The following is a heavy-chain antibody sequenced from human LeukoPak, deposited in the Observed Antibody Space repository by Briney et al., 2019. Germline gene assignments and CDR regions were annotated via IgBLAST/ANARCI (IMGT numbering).Heavy chain of an antibody. D-gene: IGHD6-13*01. CDR1: GFTVSGNY. CDR3: ARSYSSSWVDY. CDR2: IHRGGNT. J-gene: IGHJ4*02. V-gene: IGHV3-66*01. Sequence: PGGSLRLSCAASGFTVSGNYMSWVRQAPGKGLEWLSVIHRGGNTYYADSVKGRFTISRDSSKNTVFLQMDSLRAEDTAVYYCARSYSSSWVDYWGQGILVTVSS.